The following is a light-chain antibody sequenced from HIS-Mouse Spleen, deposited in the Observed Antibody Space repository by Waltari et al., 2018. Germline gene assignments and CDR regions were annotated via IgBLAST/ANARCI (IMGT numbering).Light chain of an antibody. CDR3: VLYMGSGIWV. V-gene: IGLV8-61*01. CDR1: AGSVHTSYY. CDR2: STN. J-gene: IGLJ3*02. Sequence: QTVVTQEPSFSVSPGGTVTLTCCFRAGSVHTSYYPTWYQQTPGQAPRTLIYSTNTRSSGVPDRFSGSILGNKAALTITGAQADDESDYYCVLYMGSGIWVFGGGTKLTVL.